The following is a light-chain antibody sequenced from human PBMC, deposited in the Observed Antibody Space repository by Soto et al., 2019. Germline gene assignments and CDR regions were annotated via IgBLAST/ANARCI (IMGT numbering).Light chain of an antibody. CDR1: QSVSSTY. J-gene: IGKJ2*01. CDR2: GAS. CDR3: QQYGSAPQT. Sequence: EIVLTQSPGTLSLSPGERATLSCRASQSVSSTYLAWYQRKPGQAPRLLIYGASSRATGIPDRFSGSGSGKDVSLTISRLEPEDFAVYYCQQYGSAPQTYGQGTKLEIK. V-gene: IGKV3-20*01.